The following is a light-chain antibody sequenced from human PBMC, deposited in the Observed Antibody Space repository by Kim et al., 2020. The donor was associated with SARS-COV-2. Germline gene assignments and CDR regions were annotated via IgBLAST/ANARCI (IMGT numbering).Light chain of an antibody. Sequence: SYELTQPPSVSVSPGQTARITCSGDALPKQYAYWYQQKPDQAPVLVIYKDSERPSGIPERFSGSSSGTTVTLTISGVQAEDEADYYCQSADSSGTYWVFG. V-gene: IGLV3-25*03. CDR1: ALPKQY. CDR2: KDS. J-gene: IGLJ1*01. CDR3: QSADSSGTYWV.